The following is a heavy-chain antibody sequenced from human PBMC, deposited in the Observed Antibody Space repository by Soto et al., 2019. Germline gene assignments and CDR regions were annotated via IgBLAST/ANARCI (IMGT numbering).Heavy chain of an antibody. CDR2: ISGSGGST. CDR1: GFTFSSYA. CDR3: AKGLVLSSGWYPPRAFDI. Sequence: EVQLLESGGGLVQPGGSLRLSCAASGFTFSSYAMSWVRQAPGKGLEWVSAISGSGGSTYYADSVKGRFTISRDNSKNTLYLQMNSLRAEDTAVYYCAKGLVLSSGWYPPRAFDIWGQGIMVTVSS. V-gene: IGHV3-23*01. D-gene: IGHD6-19*01. J-gene: IGHJ3*02.